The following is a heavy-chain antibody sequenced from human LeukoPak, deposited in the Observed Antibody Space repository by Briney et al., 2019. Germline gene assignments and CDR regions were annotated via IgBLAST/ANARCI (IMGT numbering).Heavy chain of an antibody. CDR3: ARGLVNGNYPFKS. CDR2: IGGSGTTI. V-gene: IGHV3-11*04. CDR1: GFTFNDYY. D-gene: IGHD4-17*01. Sequence: GGSLRLSCAASGFTFNDYYMSWIRQAPGKGLEWVSYIGGSGTTIYYADSVKGRFTISRDNAKKSLYLEMNSLRAEDTAVYYCARGLVNGNYPFKSWGQGTPVTVSS. J-gene: IGHJ5*02.